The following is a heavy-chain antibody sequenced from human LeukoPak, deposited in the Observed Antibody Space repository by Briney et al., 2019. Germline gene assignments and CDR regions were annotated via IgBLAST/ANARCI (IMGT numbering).Heavy chain of an antibody. CDR2: INHRGST. J-gene: IGHJ4*02. CDR3: ARGGYSYGYFDY. Sequence: SETLSLTCAFYGGSFSGYYWSWIRQPPGKGLEWIGEINHRGSTNYNPSLKSRVTISVDTSKNKFSLTLSSVTAADTAVYYCARGGYSYGYFDYWGQGTLVTVSS. V-gene: IGHV4-34*01. D-gene: IGHD5-18*01. CDR1: GGSFSGYY.